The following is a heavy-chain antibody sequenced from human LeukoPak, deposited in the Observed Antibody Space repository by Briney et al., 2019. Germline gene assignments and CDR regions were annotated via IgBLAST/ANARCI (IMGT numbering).Heavy chain of an antibody. CDR2: INHSGST. J-gene: IGHJ6*04. Sequence: SSETLSLTCAVYGGSFSGYYWSWIRQPPGKGPEWIGEINHSGSTNYNPSLKSRVTISVDTSKNQFSLKLSSVTAADTAVYYCARMERYYYYGMDVWGKGTTVTVSS. CDR3: ARMERYYYYGMDV. D-gene: IGHD3-3*01. V-gene: IGHV4-34*01. CDR1: GGSFSGYY.